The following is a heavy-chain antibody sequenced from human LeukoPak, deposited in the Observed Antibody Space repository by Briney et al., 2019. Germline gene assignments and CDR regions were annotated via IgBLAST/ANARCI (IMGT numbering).Heavy chain of an antibody. V-gene: IGHV1-18*01. Sequence: ASVNVSCKASGYTFTSYGISWVRQAPGQGLEWMGWISAYNGNTNYAQKLQGRVTMTTDTSTSTAYMELRSLRSDDTAVYYCARDSGSNLYYYYYGMDVWGQGTTVTVSS. CDR1: GYTFTSYG. D-gene: IGHD1-26*01. J-gene: IGHJ6*02. CDR3: ARDSGSNLYYYYYGMDV. CDR2: ISAYNGNT.